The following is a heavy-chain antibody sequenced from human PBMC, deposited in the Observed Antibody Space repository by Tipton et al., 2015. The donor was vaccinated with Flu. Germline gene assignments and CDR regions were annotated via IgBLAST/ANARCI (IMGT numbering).Heavy chain of an antibody. J-gene: IGHJ4*02. D-gene: IGHD2-2*01. CDR1: GFTFSTYS. V-gene: IGHV3-21*04. Sequence: SLRLSCAASGFTFSTYSMSWVRQSAGKGLEWVSFISRGSTYIYYADSVRGRFTISRDNAKNSLYLQMNSLGAADTAVYYCARDPSLGMPDYFDYWGQGTLVTASS. CDR2: ISRGSTYI. CDR3: ARDPSLGMPDYFDY.